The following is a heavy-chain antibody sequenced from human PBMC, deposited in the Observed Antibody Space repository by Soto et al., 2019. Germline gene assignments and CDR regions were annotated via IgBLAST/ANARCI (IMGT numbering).Heavy chain of an antibody. D-gene: IGHD1-7*01. Sequence: ASVTVSCKASGGTFSSYAISWVRQAPGQGLEWMGGIIPIFGTANYAQKFQGRVTITADESTSTAYMELSSLRSEDTAVYYCAGPPELTRIYYYYGMDVWGQGTTVTVS. CDR2: IIPIFGTA. CDR1: GGTFSSYA. V-gene: IGHV1-69*13. J-gene: IGHJ6*02. CDR3: AGPPELTRIYYYYGMDV.